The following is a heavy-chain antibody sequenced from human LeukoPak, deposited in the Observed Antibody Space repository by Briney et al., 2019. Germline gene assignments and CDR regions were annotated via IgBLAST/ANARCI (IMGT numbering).Heavy chain of an antibody. CDR2: ISDDGSRQ. J-gene: IGHJ4*02. CDR1: GFTFSNYA. D-gene: IGHD3-10*01. V-gene: IGHV3-30-3*01. CDR3: VKDRTGTYTLDY. Sequence: EGSLRLSCAATGFTFSNYAIHWGRQAPGKGLEWVAFISDDGSRQHYADSAKGRFTISRDNSKNTLNLQMNSLRAEDTAVYYCVKDRTGTYTLDYWGQGTLVTVSS.